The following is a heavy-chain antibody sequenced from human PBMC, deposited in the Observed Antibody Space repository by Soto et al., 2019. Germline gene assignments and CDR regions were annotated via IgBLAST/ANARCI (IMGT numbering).Heavy chain of an antibody. Sequence: EVQLVESGGGLVQPGGPLRLSCAASGFTFSRNWMHWVRQAPGKGLVWLSRINSDGTTTTYADSVKGRFTISRDNSKNTVYLQINNLRADDTAVYYCATVGTGSYNWFDPWGQGTLVTVSS. CDR1: GFTFSRNW. CDR2: INSDGTTT. D-gene: IGHD6-13*01. CDR3: ATVGTGSYNWFDP. J-gene: IGHJ5*02. V-gene: IGHV3-74*01.